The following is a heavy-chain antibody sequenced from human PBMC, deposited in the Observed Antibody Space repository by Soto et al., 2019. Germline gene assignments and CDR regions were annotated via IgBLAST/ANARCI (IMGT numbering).Heavy chain of an antibody. CDR1: GFTFSSYS. CDR2: ISSSSSYI. Sequence: EVQLVESGGGLVKPGGSLRLSCAASGFTFSSYSMNWVRQAPGKGLEWVSSISSSSSYIYYADSVKGRFTISRDNAKNSLYLQMNSLRAEDTAVYYCARDELVVAAPIDYWGQGTLVTVSS. J-gene: IGHJ4*02. D-gene: IGHD2-15*01. V-gene: IGHV3-21*01. CDR3: ARDELVVAAPIDY.